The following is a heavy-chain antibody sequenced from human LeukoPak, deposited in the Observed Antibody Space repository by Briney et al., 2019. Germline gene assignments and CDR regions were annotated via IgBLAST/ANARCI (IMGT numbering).Heavy chain of an antibody. Sequence: PSETLSLTCTVSGGSLSSYYWTWIRQPPGKGLEWIGSIYYSGSTNYNPSLRSRVTISVEKSKNQFSLKLRSVTAADTAVYYCARGVLSGGGYFDLWGRGTLVSVSS. CDR3: ARGVLSGGGYFDL. V-gene: IGHV4-59*01. CDR1: GGSLSSYY. CDR2: IYYSGST. D-gene: IGHD7-27*01. J-gene: IGHJ2*01.